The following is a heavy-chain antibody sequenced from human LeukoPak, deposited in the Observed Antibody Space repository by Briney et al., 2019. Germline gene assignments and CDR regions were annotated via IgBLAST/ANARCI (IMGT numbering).Heavy chain of an antibody. V-gene: IGHV3-53*01. CDR1: GFIVSSSY. CDR3: ARRTGAAPGEFFLH. CDR2: IYSSGST. Sequence: GGSLRLSCAGSGFIVSSSYTSWVRQAPGKGLEWVPAIYSSGSTDYADSVRGRFTIARDTSKNMVYLQMNSLTAEDTAIYYCARRTGAAPGEFFLHWGQGTLVTVSS. D-gene: IGHD6-19*01. J-gene: IGHJ1*01.